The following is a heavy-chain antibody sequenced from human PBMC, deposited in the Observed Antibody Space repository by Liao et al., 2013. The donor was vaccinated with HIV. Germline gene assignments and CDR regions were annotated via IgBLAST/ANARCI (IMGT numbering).Heavy chain of an antibody. CDR3: ARGLQSGYRYYYYYMDV. J-gene: IGHJ6*03. D-gene: IGHD5-12*01. CDR2: INHNGVT. Sequence: QVRLQQWGAGLLKPSETLSLTCAVYGESFNFNYWTWIRQSPGKGLEWIGQINHNGVTKYSASFEGRVTMSIDPSKNQFSLKLSSVTAADTAVYYCARGLQSGYRYYYYYMDVWGKGTTVTVSS. CDR1: GESFNFNY. V-gene: IGHV4-34*01.